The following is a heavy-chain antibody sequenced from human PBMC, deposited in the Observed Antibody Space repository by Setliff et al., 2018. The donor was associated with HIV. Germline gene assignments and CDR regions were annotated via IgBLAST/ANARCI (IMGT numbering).Heavy chain of an antibody. CDR3: ARGQTSVTLQFDH. CDR1: GFTFSTYW. V-gene: IGHV3-74*01. CDR2: IKTDT. Sequence: GGSLRLSCAASGFTFSTYWMHWVRQAPGKGLVWVSRIKTDTYYTDSVKGRFTISRDNAKNSLFLQMNSLRAEDTAVYYCARGQTSVTLQFDHWGQGTLVTVSS. D-gene: IGHD4-17*01. J-gene: IGHJ4*02.